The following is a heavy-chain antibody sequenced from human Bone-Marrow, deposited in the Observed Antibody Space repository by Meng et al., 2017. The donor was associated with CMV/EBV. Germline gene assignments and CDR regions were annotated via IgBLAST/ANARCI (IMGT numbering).Heavy chain of an antibody. Sequence: QVQLQQWGAGLLKLSDTLSLTCADYGGSFSGYYWSWIRQPPGKGLEWIGEINHSGSTNYNPSLKSRVTISVDTSKNQFSLKLSSVTAADTAVYYCARGVYYYRHWGQGTLVTGSS. CDR2: INHSGST. J-gene: IGHJ1*01. CDR3: ARGVYYYRH. V-gene: IGHV4-34*01. D-gene: IGHD3-16*01. CDR1: GGSFSGYY.